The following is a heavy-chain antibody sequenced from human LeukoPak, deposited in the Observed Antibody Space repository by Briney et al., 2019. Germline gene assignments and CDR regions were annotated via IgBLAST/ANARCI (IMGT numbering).Heavy chain of an antibody. CDR1: GYTFTGYY. J-gene: IGHJ4*02. CDR2: INPNSGGT. D-gene: IGHD5-12*01. V-gene: IGHV1-2*02. CDR3: ARHAENGYDRFDH. Sequence: ASVKVSCKASGYTFTGYYMHWVRQAPGQGLEWMGWINPNSGGTNYAQKFQGRVTMTRDTSISTAYMELSRLRSDDTAVYYCARHAENGYDRFDHWGQGTLVTVSS.